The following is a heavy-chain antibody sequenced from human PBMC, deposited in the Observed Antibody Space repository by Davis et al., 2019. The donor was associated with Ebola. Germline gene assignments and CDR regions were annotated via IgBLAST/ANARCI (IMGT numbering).Heavy chain of an antibody. CDR1: GFSFSSYW. J-gene: IGHJ4*02. CDR2: IKQDGSEK. D-gene: IGHD6-13*01. CDR3: ARGPSTGNSFSY. Sequence: GGSLRLSCAASGFSFSSYWMSWVRQAPGKGLEWVVNIKQDGSEKYYVDSVEGRFTISRDNAKNSLYLQMNSLRAEDTAVYYCARGPSTGNSFSYWGQGTLVTVSS. V-gene: IGHV3-7*01.